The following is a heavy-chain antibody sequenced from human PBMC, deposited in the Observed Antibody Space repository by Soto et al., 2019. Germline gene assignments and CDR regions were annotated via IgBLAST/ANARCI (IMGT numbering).Heavy chain of an antibody. V-gene: IGHV3-30*18. D-gene: IGHD6-13*01. CDR2: IAYDGSNK. J-gene: IGHJ4*02. CDR1: GFTFSSYG. Sequence: QVPLVESGGGVVQPGRSLRLSCAASGFTFSSYGMHWVRQAPGKGLEWVAVIAYDGSNKYYADSVKGRFTISRDNSKKMLYLQMNSLRVEDTAVYYCAKDLTSSWSFDYWGQGTLVTVSS. CDR3: AKDLTSSWSFDY.